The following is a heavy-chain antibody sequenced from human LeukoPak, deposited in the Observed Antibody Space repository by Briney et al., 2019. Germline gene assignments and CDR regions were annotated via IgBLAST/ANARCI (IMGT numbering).Heavy chain of an antibody. V-gene: IGHV3-21*01. Sequence: GGSLRLSCEVFGFSLTDYAINWVRQAPGKGLEWLSSISSSGNYIYYLDSVKGRFSTSRDTSKNSVYLQMSSLSAEDTAVYYCARRGGSPFDYWGRGALVTVSS. CDR3: ARRGGSPFDY. J-gene: IGHJ4*02. D-gene: IGHD1-26*01. CDR2: ISSSGNYI. CDR1: GFSLTDYA.